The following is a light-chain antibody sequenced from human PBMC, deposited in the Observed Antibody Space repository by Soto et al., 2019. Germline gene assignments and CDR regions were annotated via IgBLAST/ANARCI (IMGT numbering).Light chain of an antibody. CDR1: QSVSYTY. CDR3: QTGFT. J-gene: IGKJ3*01. V-gene: IGKV3-20*01. CDR2: GAS. Sequence: EIVLTQSPGTLSLSPGERATLSCRASQSVSYTYLAWYQQKPGQAPRLLIYGASTRATGIPDRFSGSGSGTDFTLTISRLEPEDFAVYYCQTGFTFGPGTKVDIK.